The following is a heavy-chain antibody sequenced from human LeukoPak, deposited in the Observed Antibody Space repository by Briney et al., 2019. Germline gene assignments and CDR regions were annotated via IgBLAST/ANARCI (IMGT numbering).Heavy chain of an antibody. Sequence: GESLRLSCAASGFTLSNYDMHWVRQTTGKGLEWVSGISTAGDRYYPASVKGRFTISREIAKSSLYLQMNSLRAEDTAVYYCARVGLGAVHDAFDIWGQGTTVTVSS. CDR2: ISTAGDR. D-gene: IGHD1-26*01. CDR3: ARVGLGAVHDAFDI. J-gene: IGHJ3*02. CDR1: GFTLSNYD. V-gene: IGHV3-13*04.